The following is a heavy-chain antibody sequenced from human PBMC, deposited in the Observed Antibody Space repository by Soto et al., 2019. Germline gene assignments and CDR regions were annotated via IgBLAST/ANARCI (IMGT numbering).Heavy chain of an antibody. Sequence: PVGSLRLSCAASGFNFNTYTMNWVRQAPGKGLEWVSSISSSSSYINYANSVKGRFTISRDNAKNSLYLQMNSLRAEDTAVYYCASLSRFALDYWGQGTLVTVSS. CDR2: ISSSSSYI. CDR3: ASLSRFALDY. V-gene: IGHV3-21*01. D-gene: IGHD3-10*01. CDR1: GFNFNTYT. J-gene: IGHJ4*02.